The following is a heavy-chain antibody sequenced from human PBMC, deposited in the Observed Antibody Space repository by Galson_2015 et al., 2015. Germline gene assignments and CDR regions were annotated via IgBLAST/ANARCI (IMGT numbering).Heavy chain of an antibody. CDR1: EFTFTSYW. CDR3: ARADINGGSYFAS. D-gene: IGHD2-15*01. Sequence: SLRLSCAASEFTFTSYWMHWVRHVPGKGPGWVSRISGDGSRTNYADSVMGRFTISRDNAKNTLFLQMNSLRAEDTAVYYCARADINGGSYFASWGKGTLVTVS. J-gene: IGHJ4*02. V-gene: IGHV3-74*01. CDR2: ISGDGSRT.